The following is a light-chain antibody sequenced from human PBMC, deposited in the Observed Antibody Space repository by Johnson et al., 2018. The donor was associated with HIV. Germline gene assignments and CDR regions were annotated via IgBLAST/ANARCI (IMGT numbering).Light chain of an antibody. CDR3: GTWDSRLRNV. Sequence: QSVLTQPPSVSAAPGQKVTISCSGSSSNIGNNYVSWYQQLPGTAPKLLIYENNKRPSGIPYRFSGSKSGTSATLGITGLQTGDEADYYCGTWDSRLRNVFGTVTKVTVL. CDR2: ENN. J-gene: IGLJ1*01. CDR1: SSNIGNNY. V-gene: IGLV1-51*02.